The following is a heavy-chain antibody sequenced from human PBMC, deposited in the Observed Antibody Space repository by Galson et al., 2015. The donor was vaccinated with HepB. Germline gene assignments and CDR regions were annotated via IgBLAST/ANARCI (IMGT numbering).Heavy chain of an antibody. J-gene: IGHJ6*02. D-gene: IGHD2-2*02. Sequence: SLRLSCAASGFTFSNYAMHWVRQAPGKGLEYVSAISSNGGRTYYADSVKGRFTISRDNYKKTLYLQMGSLRAEDMAVYYCASSDCSSNRCYRFGHYYGMDVWGQGTTVTVSS. V-gene: IGHV3-64*02. CDR3: ASSDCSSNRCYRFGHYYGMDV. CDR2: ISSNGGRT. CDR1: GFTFSNYA.